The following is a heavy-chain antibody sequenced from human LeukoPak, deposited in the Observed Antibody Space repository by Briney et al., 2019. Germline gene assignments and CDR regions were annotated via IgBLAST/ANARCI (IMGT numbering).Heavy chain of an antibody. D-gene: IGHD2-2*01. CDR1: GDSVSSNSAA. V-gene: IGHV6-1*01. J-gene: IGHJ4*02. Sequence: SQTLSLTCAISGDSVSSNSAAWNWIRQSPSRGLEWLGRTYYRSKWYNDYAVSVKSRITINPDTSKNQFSLRLNSVTPEDTAVYYCARDSHIVVVPAAMPSGFDYWGQGTLVTVSS. CDR3: ARDSHIVVVPAAMPSGFDY. CDR2: TYYRSKWYN.